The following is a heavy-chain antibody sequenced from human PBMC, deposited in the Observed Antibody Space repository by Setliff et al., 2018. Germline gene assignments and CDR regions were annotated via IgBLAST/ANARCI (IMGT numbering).Heavy chain of an antibody. J-gene: IGHJ3*02. D-gene: IGHD3-3*01. V-gene: IGHV4-34*01. CDR2: INHSGST. CDR3: ARRSNLGATIFSGTFDI. Sequence: SETLSLTCTVYGGSFSDHFWSWIRQPPGKGLEWIGEINHSGSTNYNPSLKSRVTISVDASKNQFSLKLTSVTAADTAVYYCARRSNLGATIFSGTFDIWGQGTMVTVSS. CDR1: GGSFSDHF.